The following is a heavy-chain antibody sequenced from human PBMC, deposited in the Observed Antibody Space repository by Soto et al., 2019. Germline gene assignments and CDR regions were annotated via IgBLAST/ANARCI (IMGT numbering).Heavy chain of an antibody. CDR1: SFRFSAYG. CDR2: ISDDGKTQ. CDR3: VKGGYKTGWPPFDH. V-gene: IGHV3-30*18. Sequence: QVKLVEFGGAVVQSGRSLRLSCTASSFRFSAYGMHWVRQAPGKGLEWVALISDDGKTQFFTESVEGRFTISRDNSRNTLYLQMNRLRLEDTAVYYCVKGGYKTGWPPFDHCGHGTRVTVSS. J-gene: IGHJ4*03. D-gene: IGHD6-19*01.